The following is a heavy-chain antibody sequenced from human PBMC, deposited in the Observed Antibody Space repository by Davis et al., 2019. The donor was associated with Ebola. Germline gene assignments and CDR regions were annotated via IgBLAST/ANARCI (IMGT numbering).Heavy chain of an antibody. CDR3: ARYYDSGMDV. Sequence: GGSLRLSCSASGFTLSIYAMHWVRQAPGKGLEYVSTISTNGGITYYEDSVKGRFTISRDNSKNTLYLQMNSLRAEDTAVYYCARYYDSGMDVWGKGTTVTVSS. CDR2: ISTNGGIT. V-gene: IGHV3-64*04. CDR1: GFTLSIYA. J-gene: IGHJ6*04. D-gene: IGHD3-22*01.